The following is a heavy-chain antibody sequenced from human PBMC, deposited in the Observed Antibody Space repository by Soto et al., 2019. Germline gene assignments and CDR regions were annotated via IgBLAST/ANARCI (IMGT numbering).Heavy chain of an antibody. V-gene: IGHV3-23*01. Sequence: GGSLRLSCAASGCTFSNYGMSWVRQAPGKGLEWVSAITVSGDTTYYADSVKGRFTMSRDNSKNTLFLQMNSLRAEDTAVYYCGYCTSAVCPERYSYYLDVWGTGTTVTVSS. J-gene: IGHJ6*03. CDR1: GCTFSNYG. D-gene: IGHD2-8*01. CDR3: GYCTSAVCPERYSYYLDV. CDR2: ITVSGDTT.